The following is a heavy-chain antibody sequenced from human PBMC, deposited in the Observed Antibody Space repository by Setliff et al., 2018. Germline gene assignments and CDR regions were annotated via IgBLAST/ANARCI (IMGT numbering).Heavy chain of an antibody. CDR2: IYTDGST. J-gene: IGHJ6*03. CDR3: ARVTGFSYMDV. CDR1: GDSISRAKYY. D-gene: IGHD3-3*01. V-gene: IGHV4-61*02. Sequence: PSETLSLTCTVSGDSISRAKYYWSWIRQSAGKGLECIGRIYTDGSTKYNPSLNSRVTLLIDTAKNQIPLRLSSVTAADTAVYFCARVTGFSYMDVWGKGTTVTVSS.